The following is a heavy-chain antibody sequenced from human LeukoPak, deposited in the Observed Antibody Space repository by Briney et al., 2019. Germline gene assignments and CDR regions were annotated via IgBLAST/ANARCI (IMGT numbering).Heavy chain of an antibody. CDR1: GLTFSTYN. V-gene: IGHV3-48*02. CDR2: IDSSNSSI. Sequence: GGSLRLSCAASGLTFSTYNMNWVRQAPGKGLEWVSYIDSSNSSIYYADSVKGRFTISRDNGKNSLYLQMNSLRDEDTAVYYCARDRCSGGSCYFDYWGQGTLVTVSS. J-gene: IGHJ4*02. CDR3: ARDRCSGGSCYFDY. D-gene: IGHD2-15*01.